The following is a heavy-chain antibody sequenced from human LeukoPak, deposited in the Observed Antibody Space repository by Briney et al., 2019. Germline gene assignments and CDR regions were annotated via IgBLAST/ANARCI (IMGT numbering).Heavy chain of an antibody. J-gene: IGHJ4*02. V-gene: IGHV3-23*01. Sequence: PGGSLRLSCAASGFTFSSYAMSWVRQAPGKGLEWVSAVSGSGGSTYYADSVKGRFTISRDNAKNSLYLQMNSLRAEDTAVYYCASAYYYGSGTYWADYWGQGTLVTVSS. CDR2: VSGSGGST. CDR3: ASAYYYGSGTYWADY. D-gene: IGHD3-10*01. CDR1: GFTFSSYA.